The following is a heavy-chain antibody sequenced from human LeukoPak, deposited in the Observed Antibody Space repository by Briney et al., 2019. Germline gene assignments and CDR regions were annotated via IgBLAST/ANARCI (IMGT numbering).Heavy chain of an antibody. CDR3: ASTRTSASWNF. Sequence: PSETLSLTCSVSGGSISSPSSFWGWIRQPPGKGLEWIGSIYYGGSGSGSTYDDTSLKSRVTITGDTSKKQYSLKMNAVTAADTAGYYCASTRTSASWNFWGQGTLVTVSS. CDR1: GGSISSPSSF. CDR2: IYYGGSGSGST. J-gene: IGHJ4*02. D-gene: IGHD2-2*01. V-gene: IGHV4-39*01.